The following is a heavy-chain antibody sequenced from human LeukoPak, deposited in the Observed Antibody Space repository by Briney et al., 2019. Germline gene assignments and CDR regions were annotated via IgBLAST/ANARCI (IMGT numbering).Heavy chain of an antibody. V-gene: IGHV4-39*01. CDR1: GGSISSSSYY. J-gene: IGHJ5*02. CDR3: ARQSWGIRGVPVWFDP. Sequence: SETLPLTCTVSGGSISSSSYYWGWIRQPPGKGLEWIGSIYYSGSTYYNPSLKSRVTISVDTSKNQFSLKLSSVTAADTAVYYCARQSWGIRGVPVWFDPWGQGTLVTVSS. D-gene: IGHD3-10*01. CDR2: IYYSGST.